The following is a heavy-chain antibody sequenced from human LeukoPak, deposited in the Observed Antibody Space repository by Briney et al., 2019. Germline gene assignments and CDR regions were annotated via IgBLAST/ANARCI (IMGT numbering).Heavy chain of an antibody. CDR2: INPNSGGT. D-gene: IGHD3-22*01. CDR3: ARATIADSSTYYIDY. CDR1: GYTFSDYY. Sequence: ASVKGSCKASGYTFSDYYMHWVRQAPGQGLEWMGWINPNSGGTNYAQKFQGRVTMTRYMSISTAYMELSRLTSDDTAVYYCARATIADSSTYYIDYWGLGTLVTVSS. V-gene: IGHV1-2*02. J-gene: IGHJ4*02.